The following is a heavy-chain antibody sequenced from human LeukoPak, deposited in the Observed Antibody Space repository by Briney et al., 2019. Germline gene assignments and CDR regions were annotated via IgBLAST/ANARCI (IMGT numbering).Heavy chain of an antibody. V-gene: IGHV5-51*01. CDR1: GYSFTSYW. J-gene: IGHJ4*02. CDR3: ARSPSTYYYGSGSPYYFDY. Sequence: GESLKISCKGSGYSFTSYWIGWVRQMPGKGLEWMGIIYPGDSDTRYSPSFQGQVTISADKSISTAYLQWSSLKASDTAMYYCARSPSTYYYGSGSPYYFDYWGQGTLVTVSP. CDR2: IYPGDSDT. D-gene: IGHD3-10*01.